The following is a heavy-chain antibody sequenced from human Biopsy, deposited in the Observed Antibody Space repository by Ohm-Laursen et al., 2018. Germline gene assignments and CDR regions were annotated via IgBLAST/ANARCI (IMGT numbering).Heavy chain of an antibody. CDR3: ARDSGILNYGNFKYYHYYGMDV. V-gene: IGHV4-59*02. CDR2: IYYSVMT. Sequence: TLSLTCTVSGDSVTKYYWSWIRQPPGKGLEWIGHIYYSVMTNYNPSLQSRAPISVDTSRNQVSLTLSSVTAADTAVYYCARDSGILNYGNFKYYHYYGMDVWGQGTKVTVSS. CDR1: GDSVTKYY. J-gene: IGHJ6*02. D-gene: IGHD4-11*01.